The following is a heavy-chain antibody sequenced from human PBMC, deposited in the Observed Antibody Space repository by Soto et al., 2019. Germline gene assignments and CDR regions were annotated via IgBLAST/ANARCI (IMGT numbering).Heavy chain of an antibody. D-gene: IGHD2-2*01. Sequence: SETLSLTCTVSGGSISRYYWSWIRQPPGKGLEWIGYIYYSGSTNYNPSLKSRVTISVDTSKNRFSLKLSSVTAADTAVYYCARAGGYCSSTSCYGVYYYGMDVWGQGTTVTRLL. CDR1: GGSISRYY. CDR2: IYYSGST. J-gene: IGHJ6*02. CDR3: ARAGGYCSSTSCYGVYYYGMDV. V-gene: IGHV4-59*01.